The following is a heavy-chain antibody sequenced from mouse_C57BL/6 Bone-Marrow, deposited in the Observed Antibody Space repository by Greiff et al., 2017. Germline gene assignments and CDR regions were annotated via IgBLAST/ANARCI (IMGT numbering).Heavy chain of an antibody. CDR1: GFSLNTFDMS. J-gene: IGHJ3*01. D-gene: IGHD1-1*01. CDR2: IWWDDDK. Sequence: VKLLESGPGLLQPSQTLSLTCSSSGFSLNTFDMSVGWIRQPSGMGLVWLAHIWWDDDKYYNPALKSRLTIAKNTSKNLVFLKIDNMDTADTATYCWARGYYGSSSWFAYWGQGTLVTVSA. V-gene: IGHV8-8*01. CDR3: ARGYYGSSSWFAY.